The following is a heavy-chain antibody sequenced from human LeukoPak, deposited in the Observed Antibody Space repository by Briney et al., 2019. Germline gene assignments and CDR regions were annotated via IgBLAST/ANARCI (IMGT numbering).Heavy chain of an antibody. V-gene: IGHV7-4-1*02. J-gene: IGHJ6*02. D-gene: IGHD2-21*02. CDR3: AREGEEGSLWWRLTTSKSYGMDV. Sequence: ASVKVSYKASGYTFTSYAMNWVRQAPGQGLEWMGWINTNTGNPTYAQGFTGRFVFSLDTSVSTAYLQISSLKAEDTAVYYCAREGEEGSLWWRLTTSKSYGMDVWGQGTTVTVSS. CDR2: INTNTGNP. CDR1: GYTFTSYA.